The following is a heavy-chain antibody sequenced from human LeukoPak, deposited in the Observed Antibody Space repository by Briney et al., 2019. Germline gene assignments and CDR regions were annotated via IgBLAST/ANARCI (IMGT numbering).Heavy chain of an antibody. V-gene: IGHV4-59*02. CDR3: VRDSRFIGATHYFDY. CDR1: GGSVSTYF. CDR2: MDYSGTT. Sequence: PSETLSLTCTVSGGSVSTYFWSWLRQPPGKGLEWIAYMDYSGTTNYNPSLRSRVTISIDTSKNQFSLSLSSVTAADTAVYYCVRDSRFIGATHYFDYWGQGTLVTVSS. J-gene: IGHJ4*02. D-gene: IGHD1-26*01.